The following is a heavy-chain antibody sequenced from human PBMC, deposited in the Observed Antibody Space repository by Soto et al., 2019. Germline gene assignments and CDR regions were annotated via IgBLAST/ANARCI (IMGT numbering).Heavy chain of an antibody. Sequence: EVQLLESGGGLVQPGGSLRLSCAASGFTFTSYAMSWVRQAPGKGLEWVSVISGSGGSTNYADSVKGRFTNSRDNSKNTLYVQMASLRAEDTAVEYCARVGGDGLSVTRCDPWGQGTLVTVSS. CDR1: GFTFTSYA. J-gene: IGHJ5*02. CDR3: ARVGGDGLSVTRCDP. D-gene: IGHD4-17*01. CDR2: ISGSGGST. V-gene: IGHV3-23*01.